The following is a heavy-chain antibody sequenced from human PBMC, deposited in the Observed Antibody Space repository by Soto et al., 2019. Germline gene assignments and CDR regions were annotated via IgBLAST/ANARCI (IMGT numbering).Heavy chain of an antibody. V-gene: IGHV5-10-1*01. CDR3: ARHIPSPYYYYYYGMDV. D-gene: IGHD2-21*01. CDR1: GYSFTSYW. Sequence: GESLKISCKGSGYSFTSYWVSWVRQMPGKGLEWMGRIDPSDSYTNYSPSFQGHVTISADKSISTAYLQWSSLKASDTAMYYCARHIPSPYYYYYYGMDVWGQGTTVTV. J-gene: IGHJ6*02. CDR2: IDPSDSYT.